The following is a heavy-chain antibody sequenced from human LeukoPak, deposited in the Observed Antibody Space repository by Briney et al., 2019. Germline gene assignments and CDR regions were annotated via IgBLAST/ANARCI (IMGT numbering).Heavy chain of an antibody. CDR2: INPNSGGT. J-gene: IGHJ4*02. CDR1: GYTFTGYY. V-gene: IGHV1-2*02. CDR3: ARTLPIAAAGTFDY. Sequence: ASVKVSCKASGYTFTGYYMHWVRQAPGQGLEWMGWINPNSGGTNYAQKFQGRVTMTRDTSISTAYMELSRLRSDDMAVYYCARTLPIAAAGTFDYWGQGTLVTVSS. D-gene: IGHD6-13*01.